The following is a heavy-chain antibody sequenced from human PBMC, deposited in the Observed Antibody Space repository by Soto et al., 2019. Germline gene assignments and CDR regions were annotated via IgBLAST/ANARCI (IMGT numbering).Heavy chain of an antibody. J-gene: IGHJ5*02. CDR1: GYKVSTWHNFTSYW. V-gene: IGHV5-51*01. CDR2: IYPGDSDT. D-gene: IGHD4-17*01. Sequence: GESLKISCMGSGYKVSTWHNFTSYWIAWVRQMPGEGLEWMGIIYPGDSDTRYSPSFQGQVTISADKSISTAYLQWSSLKASDTAMYYCARRVTTSPYNWFDPWGQGTLVTVSS. CDR3: ARRVTTSPYNWFDP.